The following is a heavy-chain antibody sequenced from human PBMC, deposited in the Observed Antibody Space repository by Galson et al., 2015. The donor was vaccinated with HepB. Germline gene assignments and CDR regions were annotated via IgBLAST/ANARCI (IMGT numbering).Heavy chain of an antibody. D-gene: IGHD6-19*01. CDR1: GFTFSSDA. V-gene: IGHV3-23*01. Sequence: SLRLSCAGSGFTFSSDAMSWVRQSPGKGLEWVSSISGSGSNTYYADSVKGRFTISRDKSKYVYHLQMNNLRVDDTAVYYCASGPTRYGGWYRGLHQFFDRWGQGTQVIVS. CDR2: ISGSGSNT. CDR3: ASGPTRYGGWYRGLHQFFDR. J-gene: IGHJ5*02.